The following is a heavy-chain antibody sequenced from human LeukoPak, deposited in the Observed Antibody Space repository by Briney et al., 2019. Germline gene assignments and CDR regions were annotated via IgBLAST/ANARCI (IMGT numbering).Heavy chain of an antibody. V-gene: IGHV5-51*01. D-gene: IGHD2-15*01. Sequence: GESLKISCKGSGYSFTSYWIGWVRQMPGKGLEWIGIIYPGDSDTRKSTSFQGQVTISAEKSLSTAYLQWSSLKASETAMYYCARRVRSTLFYCSGGSCYFDYWGQGTLVTVSS. CDR3: ARRVRSTLFYCSGGSCYFDY. J-gene: IGHJ4*02. CDR2: IYPGDSDT. CDR1: GYSFTSYW.